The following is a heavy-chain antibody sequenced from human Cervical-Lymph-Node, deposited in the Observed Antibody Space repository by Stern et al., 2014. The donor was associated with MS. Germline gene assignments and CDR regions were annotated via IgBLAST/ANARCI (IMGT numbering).Heavy chain of an antibody. CDR1: GFTFDDYA. Sequence: EVQLVESGGGLVQPGRSLRLSCAASGFTFDDYAMHWVRQAPGKGLEWVSGISWNSGSIGYADSVKGRFTISRDNAKNSLYLQMNSLRAEDTALYYCAKGNPDVDTAMVTGYFDLWGRGTLVTVSS. CDR3: AKGNPDVDTAMVTGYFDL. CDR2: ISWNSGSI. V-gene: IGHV3-9*01. J-gene: IGHJ2*01. D-gene: IGHD5-18*01.